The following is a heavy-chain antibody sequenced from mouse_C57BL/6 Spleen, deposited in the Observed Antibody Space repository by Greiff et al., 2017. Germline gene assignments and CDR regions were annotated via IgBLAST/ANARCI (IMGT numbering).Heavy chain of an antibody. J-gene: IGHJ2*01. CDR3: ARSGGDNYVGGYFDY. CDR1: GYTFTSYW. D-gene: IGHD1-3*01. V-gene: IGHV1-55*01. CDR2: IYPGSGST. Sequence: QVQLQQPGAELVKPGASVKMSCKASGYTFTSYWITWVKQRPGQGLEWIGDIYPGSGSTNYNEKFKSKATLTVDTSSSTAYMQLSSLTSEDSAVYYCARSGGDNYVGGYFDYWGQGTTLTVSS.